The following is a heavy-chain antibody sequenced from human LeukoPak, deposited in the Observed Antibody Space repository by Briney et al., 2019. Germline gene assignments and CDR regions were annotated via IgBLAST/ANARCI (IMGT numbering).Heavy chain of an antibody. V-gene: IGHV6-1*01. CDR1: GDSVSSNSAV. J-gene: IGHJ3*02. Sequence: SQTLSLTCDISGDSVSSNSAVWNWIRQSPSRGLEWLGRTYYRSKWYNDYAVSVKSRITIKPDTSKNQFSLQLNSATPEDTAVYYCARLGLGGAFDIWGQGTMVTVSS. CDR2: TYYRSKWYN. CDR3: ARLGLGGAFDI. D-gene: IGHD2-15*01.